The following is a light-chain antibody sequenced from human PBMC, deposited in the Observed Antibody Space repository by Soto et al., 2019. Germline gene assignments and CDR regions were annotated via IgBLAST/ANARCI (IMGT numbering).Light chain of an antibody. CDR2: VNGDGSH. V-gene: IGLV4-69*02. Sequence: QPVLTQPPSASASLGASVKLTCTVSSRHSSYAIAWHQHRAERGPRFLMKVNGDGSHIRGDEIPYRFSGSSSGAERYLIISSLQSEDEADYYCQTWGTGIQVFGGGTKVTVL. CDR3: QTWGTGIQV. J-gene: IGLJ2*01. CDR1: SRHSSYA.